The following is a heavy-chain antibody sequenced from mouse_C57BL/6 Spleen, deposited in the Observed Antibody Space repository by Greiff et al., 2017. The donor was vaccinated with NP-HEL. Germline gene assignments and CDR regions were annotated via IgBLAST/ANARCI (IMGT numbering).Heavy chain of an antibody. CDR2: IYPSDSET. V-gene: IGHV1-61*01. Sequence: QVQLKQPGAELVRPGSSVKLSCKASGYTFTSYWMDWVKQRPGQGLEWIGNIYPSDSETHYNQKFKDKATLTVDKSSSTAYMQLSSLTSEDSAVYYCARGFSGMGYFDYWGQGTTLTVSS. D-gene: IGHD4-1*01. CDR1: GYTFTSYW. CDR3: ARGFSGMGYFDY. J-gene: IGHJ2*01.